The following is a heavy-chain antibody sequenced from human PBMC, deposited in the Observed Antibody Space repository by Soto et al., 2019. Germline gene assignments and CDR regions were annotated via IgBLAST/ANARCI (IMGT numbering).Heavy chain of an antibody. V-gene: IGHV3-30*18. CDR2: ISYDGSNK. D-gene: IGHD3-10*01. CDR3: AKDGNITMVRGVIISRGGNVDY. J-gene: IGHJ4*02. CDR1: GFTFSSYG. Sequence: GGSLRLSCAASGFTFSSYGMHWVRQAPGKGLEWVAVISYDGSNKYYADSVKGRFTISRDNSKNTLYLQMNSLRAEDTAVYYCAKDGNITMVRGVIISRGGNVDYWGQGTLVTVSS.